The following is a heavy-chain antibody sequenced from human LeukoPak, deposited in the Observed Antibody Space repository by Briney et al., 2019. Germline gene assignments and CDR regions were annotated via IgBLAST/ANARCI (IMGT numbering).Heavy chain of an antibody. V-gene: IGHV4-34*01. Sequence: PSETLSLTCAVYGGSFSGYYWSWIRQPPGKGLEWIGEINHSGSTNYNPSLKSRVTISVDTSKNQFSLKLSSVTAADTAVYYCARRGLAYGSGSYYYYYYYMDVWGKGTTVTISS. J-gene: IGHJ6*03. D-gene: IGHD3-10*01. CDR3: ARRGLAYGSGSYYYYYYYMDV. CDR2: INHSGST. CDR1: GGSFSGYY.